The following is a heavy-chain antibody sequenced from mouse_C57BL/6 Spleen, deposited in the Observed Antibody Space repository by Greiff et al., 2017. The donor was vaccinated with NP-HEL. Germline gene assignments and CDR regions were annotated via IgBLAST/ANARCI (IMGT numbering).Heavy chain of an antibody. D-gene: IGHD2-3*01. CDR2: ISSGGDYI. V-gene: IGHV5-9-1*02. CDR3: TRDPQWLLPLN. CDR1: GFTFSSYA. J-gene: IGHJ3*01. Sequence: EVKVEESGEGLVKPGGSLKLSCAASGFTFSSYAMSWVRQTPEKRLEWVAYISSGGDYIYYADTVKGRFTISRDNARNTLYLQMSSLKSEDTAMYYCTRDPQWLLPLNWGQGTLVTVSA.